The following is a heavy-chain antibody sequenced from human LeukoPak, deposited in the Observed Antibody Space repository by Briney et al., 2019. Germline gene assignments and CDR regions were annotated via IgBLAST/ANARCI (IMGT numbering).Heavy chain of an antibody. CDR1: GFTVSSNY. CDR3: AKDRDLYDSSNNFDF. D-gene: IGHD3-22*01. J-gene: IGHJ4*02. Sequence: GGSLRLSCAASGFTVSSNYMSWVRQAPGKGLEWVSVIYSGGSTYYADSVKGRFTISRDNPKNTLYLQMNSLRAEDTAVYYCAKDRDLYDSSNNFDFWGRGTLVTVSS. CDR2: IYSGGST. V-gene: IGHV3-53*01.